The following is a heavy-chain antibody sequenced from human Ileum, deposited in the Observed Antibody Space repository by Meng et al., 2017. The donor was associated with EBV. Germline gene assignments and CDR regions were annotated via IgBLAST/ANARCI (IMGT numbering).Heavy chain of an antibody. Sequence: VQLVESGGGLVKPGGSLRLSFAASGFTFSNAWMTWVRQAPGKGLEWVGRIKSTTDGGTTDYAAPVKGRFTISRDDSKNTLLLQMDSLKTEDTAVYYCEGWRYWGQGTLVTVSS. V-gene: IGHV3-15*01. CDR2: IKSTTDGGTT. J-gene: IGHJ4*02. CDR3: EGWRY. CDR1: GFTFSNAW. D-gene: IGHD2-15*01.